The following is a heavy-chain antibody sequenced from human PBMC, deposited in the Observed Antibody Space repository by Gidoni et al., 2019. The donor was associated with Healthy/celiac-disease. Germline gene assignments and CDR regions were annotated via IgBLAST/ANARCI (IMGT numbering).Heavy chain of an antibody. CDR1: VGPLGGRSYY. CDR3: ARKRGYYDSSGSIDY. Sequence: QLHLQESGPGLVKPPETLSLTATVSVGPLGGRSYYWGGIRQPPGKGREWIGSTYYSGSPYYNPSLKSRVTRSVDTAKNQFSLKLRAVTAADTAVYYCARKRGYYDSSGSIDYWGQGTLVTVSS. V-gene: IGHV4-39*07. J-gene: IGHJ4*02. D-gene: IGHD3-22*01. CDR2: TYYSGSP.